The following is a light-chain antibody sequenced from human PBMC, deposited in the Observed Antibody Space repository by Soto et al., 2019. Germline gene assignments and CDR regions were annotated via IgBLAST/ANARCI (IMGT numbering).Light chain of an antibody. V-gene: IGKV3-20*01. CDR1: QSVTSSY. CDR2: GAS. J-gene: IGKJ1*01. Sequence: EIVLTQSPGTLSLSPGERATLSCRASQSVTSSYLAWYQQKPGQAPRLLIYGASSRATGIPDRFGGSGSGTDFTLTIRRLEPEDFAVYYCQQYGTSLTWTLGQGTKVDIK. CDR3: QQYGTSLTWT.